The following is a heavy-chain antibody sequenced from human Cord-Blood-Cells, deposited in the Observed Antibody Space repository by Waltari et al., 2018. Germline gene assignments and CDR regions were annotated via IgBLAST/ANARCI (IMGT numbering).Heavy chain of an antibody. Sequence: EVQQVESGGGLIQPGGSLRLSCAASGFTVSSNYMSWVRQAPGKGLEWVSVIYSGGSTYYADSVKGRFTISRDNSKNTLYLQMNSLRAEDTAVYYCARLDSSSWSHFDYWGQGTLVTVSS. V-gene: IGHV3-53*01. D-gene: IGHD6-13*01. CDR2: IYSGGST. CDR3: ARLDSSSWSHFDY. J-gene: IGHJ4*02. CDR1: GFTVSSNY.